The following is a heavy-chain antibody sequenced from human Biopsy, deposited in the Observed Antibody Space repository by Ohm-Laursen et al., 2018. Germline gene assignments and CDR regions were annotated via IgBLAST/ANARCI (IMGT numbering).Heavy chain of an antibody. J-gene: IGHJ1*01. V-gene: IGHV1-69*06. D-gene: IGHD3-9*01. CDR1: AGTFSSHG. Sequence: SVKVSCKAPAGTFSSHGVNWARQAPGQGLEWLGGNIPILGTGNYAQKFQDRATVAADTSTSTATMELRSLRSDDTAVYYCATKLTGYFHHWGQGTLVSVSS. CDR2: NIPILGTG. CDR3: ATKLTGYFHH.